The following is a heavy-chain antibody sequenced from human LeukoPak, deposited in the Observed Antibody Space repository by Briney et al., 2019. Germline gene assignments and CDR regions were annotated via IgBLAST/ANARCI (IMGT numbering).Heavy chain of an antibody. CDR2: MNPNSGNT. Sequence: ASVKVSCKASGYTFTSYDINWVRQATGQGLEWMGWMNPNSGNTGYAQKFQGRVTIIRNTSISTAYMELSSLRSEDTAVYYCARGGGCSGGSCYPAWFDPWGQGTLVTVSS. CDR1: GYTFTSYD. D-gene: IGHD2-15*01. CDR3: ARGGGCSGGSCYPAWFDP. J-gene: IGHJ5*02. V-gene: IGHV1-8*03.